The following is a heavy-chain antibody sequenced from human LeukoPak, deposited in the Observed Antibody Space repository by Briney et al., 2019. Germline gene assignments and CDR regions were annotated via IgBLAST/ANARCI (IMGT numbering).Heavy chain of an antibody. CDR2: ISAYNGNT. CDR1: GYTSTSYV. Sequence: ASVKVSCKASGYTSTSYVISWGRPAPGQGLERRGWISAYNGNTNYAQKLQGRVTMTRDTYTSTVYMELSSLRSEDTAVYYCARDHAAAGTHYYYYGMDVWGQGTTVTVSS. CDR3: ARDHAAAGTHYYYYGMDV. V-gene: IGHV1-18*01. J-gene: IGHJ6*02. D-gene: IGHD6-13*01.